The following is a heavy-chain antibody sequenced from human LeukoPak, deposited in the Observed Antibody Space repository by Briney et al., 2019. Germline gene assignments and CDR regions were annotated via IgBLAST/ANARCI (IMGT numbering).Heavy chain of an antibody. V-gene: IGHV3-33*01. CDR3: ARARGYDGSDYYYGFFDH. J-gene: IGHJ4*02. CDR1: GFTFSNYG. CDR2: IWFDGSKK. D-gene: IGHD3-22*01. Sequence: GGSLRPSCATSGFTFSNYGMHWVRQAPGKGLEWVAVIWFDGSKKYHADSVKGRFTISRDNSKNTLYLQMNSLRAEDTAVYYCARARGYDGSDYYYGFFDHWGQGTLVTVSS.